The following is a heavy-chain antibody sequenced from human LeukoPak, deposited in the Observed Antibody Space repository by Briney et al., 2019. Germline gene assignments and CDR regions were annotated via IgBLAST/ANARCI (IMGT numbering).Heavy chain of an antibody. J-gene: IGHJ4*02. V-gene: IGHV4-59*01. CDR1: GGSISGYY. D-gene: IGHD5-24*01. CDR2: IYYSGSS. Sequence: SETLSLTCTVSGGSISGYYWSWIRPPPGKGLEWIGYIYYSGSSNYIPSLKGRVTISADTSKNQFSLKLTSVTAADTAVYYCARGKETATNWGQGTLVTVSP. CDR3: ARGKETATN.